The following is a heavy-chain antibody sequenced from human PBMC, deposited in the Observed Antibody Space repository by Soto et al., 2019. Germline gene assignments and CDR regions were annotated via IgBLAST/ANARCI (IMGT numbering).Heavy chain of an antibody. CDR1: GFTFSDFA. CDR3: AKMEGMDPWAYSFDY. Sequence: EVQVLESGGGLVQPGGSLRLSCAATGFTFSDFAMSWCRQAPGKGLEWVSRIYGGGNGPHYADSVKGRVTISRDNSKNTLYLQMNSLRAEDTAVYYCAKMEGMDPWAYSFDYWGQGTLVTVSS. J-gene: IGHJ4*02. V-gene: IGHV3-23*01. D-gene: IGHD2-2*03. CDR2: IYGGGNGP.